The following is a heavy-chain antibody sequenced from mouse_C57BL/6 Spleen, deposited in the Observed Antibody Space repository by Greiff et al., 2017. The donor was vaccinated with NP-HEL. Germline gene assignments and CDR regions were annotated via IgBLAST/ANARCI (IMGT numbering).Heavy chain of an antibody. D-gene: IGHD2-4*01. CDR3: TKSGYDYDVIAY. Sequence: QVQLQQPGAELVMPGASVKLSCKASGYTFTSYWMHWVKQRPGQGLEWIGEIDPSDSYTNYNQKFKGKSTLTVDKSSSTAYMQLSSLTSEDSAVYCGTKSGYDYDVIAYWGQGTLVTVSA. CDR1: GYTFTSYW. J-gene: IGHJ3*01. CDR2: IDPSDSYT. V-gene: IGHV1-69*01.